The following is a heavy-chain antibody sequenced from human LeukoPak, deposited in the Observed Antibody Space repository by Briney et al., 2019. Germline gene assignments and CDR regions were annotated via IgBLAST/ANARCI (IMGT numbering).Heavy chain of an antibody. V-gene: IGHV3-23*01. Sequence: GGSLGLSCAASGFTFSNYAINWVRQATGKGLEWVSGISASGGGTYYADSVKGRFTISRDNSKNTLYLQMNSLRAEDTAVYYCAKTYCSTTSPRCYYYYYMDVWGKGTTVTVSS. D-gene: IGHD2-2*01. J-gene: IGHJ6*03. CDR3: AKTYCSTTSPRCYYYYYMDV. CDR2: ISASGGGT. CDR1: GFTFSNYA.